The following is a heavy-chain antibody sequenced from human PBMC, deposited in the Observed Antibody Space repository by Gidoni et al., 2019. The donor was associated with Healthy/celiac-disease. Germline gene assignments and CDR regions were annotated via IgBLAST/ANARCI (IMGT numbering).Heavy chain of an antibody. V-gene: IGHV1-69*06. CDR2: IIPIFGTA. D-gene: IGHD2-2*01. CDR3: ASAYQLLCCGMDV. Sequence: QVQLVQSGAEVQKPGASVKVSCKASGGTFSSYAISGGRQAPGQGLEWMGGIIPIFGTANDAHKCQGRVTITADKSTSTAYMELSSLRSEDTAVYYCASAYQLLCCGMDVWGQGTTVTVSS. CDR1: GGTFSSYA. J-gene: IGHJ6*02.